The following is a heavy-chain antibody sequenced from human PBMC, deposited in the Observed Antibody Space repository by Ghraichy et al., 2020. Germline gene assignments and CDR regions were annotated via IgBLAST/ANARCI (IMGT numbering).Heavy chain of an antibody. D-gene: IGHD6-13*01. CDR2: VNCDSGGI. CDR3: ARDAGAAAGTR. CDR1: GYTFTGYY. V-gene: IGHV1-2*02. J-gene: IGHJ1*01. Sequence: ASVKVSCKASGYTFTGYYIHWVRQAPGQGLEWMGWVNCDSGGISYAQKFQGRVTMTRDTSITTAYMELSSLRSDDTAVYYCARDAGAAAGTRWGQGTLVTVSS.